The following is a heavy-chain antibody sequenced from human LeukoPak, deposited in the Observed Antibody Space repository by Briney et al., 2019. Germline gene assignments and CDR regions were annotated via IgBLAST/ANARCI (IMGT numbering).Heavy chain of an antibody. Sequence: SETLSLTCAVYGGSFSGYYWSWIRQPPGKGLEWIGEINHSGSTNYNPSLKSRVTISVDTSKNQFSLKLSSVTAADTAVYYCARGRCSGGSCYFRSAAFDYWGQGTLVTVSS. V-gene: IGHV4-34*01. D-gene: IGHD2-15*01. J-gene: IGHJ4*02. CDR2: INHSGST. CDR1: GGSFSGYY. CDR3: ARGRCSGGSCYFRSAAFDY.